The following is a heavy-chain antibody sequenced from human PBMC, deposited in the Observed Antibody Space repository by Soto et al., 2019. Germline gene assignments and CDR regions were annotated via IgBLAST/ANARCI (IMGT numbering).Heavy chain of an antibody. CDR2: INHSGGT. CDR3: ARAIAGPVAARPFDY. J-gene: IGHJ4*02. D-gene: IGHD6-6*01. V-gene: IGHV4-34*01. Sequence: SETLFLTCAVYGGSFSAYYWSWIRQPPGKGLEWIGEINHSGGTSYNPSLKSRVTISVDTSKSQFSLKLTSVTAADRAVYYCARAIAGPVAARPFDYWGQGTLVTVSS. CDR1: GGSFSAYY.